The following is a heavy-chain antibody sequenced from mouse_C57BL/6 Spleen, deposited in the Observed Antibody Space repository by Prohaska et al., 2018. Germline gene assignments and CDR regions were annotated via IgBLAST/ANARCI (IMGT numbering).Heavy chain of an antibody. J-gene: IGHJ2*01. D-gene: IGHD1-1*01. CDR3: ARWDYGSSYADY. Sequence: GKQSPGKSLEWIGDINPNNGGTSYTQKFKGKATLTVDKSSSTAYMELRSLTSEDSAVYYCARWDYGSSYADYWGQGTTLTVSS. CDR2: INPNNGGT. V-gene: IGHV1-26*01.